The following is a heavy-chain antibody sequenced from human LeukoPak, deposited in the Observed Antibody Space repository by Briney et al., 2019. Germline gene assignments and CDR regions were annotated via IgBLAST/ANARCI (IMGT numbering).Heavy chain of an antibody. J-gene: IGHJ4*02. CDR1: GGSISSSSYD. CDR3: ARERSRNQHFFY. V-gene: IGHV4-39*02. D-gene: IGHD1-14*01. Sequence: SQTLSLTCTVSGGSISSSSYDWGWIRQPPGKGLDWIGSIYYSGSTYYNPSLKSRVTISVDTSKNQFSLKLSSVTAADTAVYYCARERSRNQHFFYWGQGTLVTVSS. CDR2: IYYSGST.